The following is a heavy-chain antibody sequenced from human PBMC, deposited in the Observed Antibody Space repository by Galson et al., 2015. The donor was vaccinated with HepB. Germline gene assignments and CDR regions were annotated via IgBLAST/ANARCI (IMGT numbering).Heavy chain of an antibody. CDR1: GYTFTSYG. CDR3: ARDPDYGDYEGGCYYYYMDV. Sequence: SVKVSCKASGYTFTSYGISWVRQAPGQGLEWMGWISAYNGNTNYAQNLQGRVTMTTDTSTSTAYMELRSLRSDDTAVYYCARDPDYGDYEGGCYYYYMDVWGKGTTVTVSS. D-gene: IGHD4-17*01. V-gene: IGHV1-18*01. CDR2: ISAYNGNT. J-gene: IGHJ6*03.